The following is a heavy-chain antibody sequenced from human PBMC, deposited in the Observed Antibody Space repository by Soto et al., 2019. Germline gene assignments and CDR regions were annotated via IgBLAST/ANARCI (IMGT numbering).Heavy chain of an antibody. CDR1: GGCCSGCY. D-gene: IGHD3-16*02. Sequence: AEPRRRRCTVSGGCCSGCYWIWLRQRTGQGQEWMGEIRHKRSTTYNPCLRRRVTISVDTSKNSFSLKLSSVTAADTAVYYCARRKLSDYVWGSYRYHFDYWGQGTVVTVSS. CDR2: IRHKRST. V-gene: IGHV4-34*01. CDR3: ARRKLSDYVWGSYRYHFDY. J-gene: IGHJ4*02.